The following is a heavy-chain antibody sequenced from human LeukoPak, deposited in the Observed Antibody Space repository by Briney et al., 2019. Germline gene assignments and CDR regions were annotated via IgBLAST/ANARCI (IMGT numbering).Heavy chain of an antibody. V-gene: IGHV1-69*06. CDR2: IIPIFGTA. Sequence: TVKVSCKASGGTFSSYAISWVRQAPGQGLEWMGGIIPIFGTANYAQKFQGRVTITADKSTSTAYMELSSLRSEDTAVYYCARGDGGSPVFDYWGQGTLVTVSS. CDR1: GGTFSSYA. D-gene: IGHD2-15*01. J-gene: IGHJ4*02. CDR3: ARGDGGSPVFDY.